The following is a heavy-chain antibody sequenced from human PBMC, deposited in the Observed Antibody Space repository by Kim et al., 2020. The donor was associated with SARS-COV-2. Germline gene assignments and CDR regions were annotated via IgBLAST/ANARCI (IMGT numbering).Heavy chain of an antibody. Sequence: SETLSLTCTVSGGSISSSSYYWGWIRQPPGKGLEWIGSIYYSGSTHYNPSLKSRVTISVDTSKNQFSLKLSSVTAADTAVYYCARRSTYYYDSSGYYYTPPFDYWGQGTLVTVSS. V-gene: IGHV4-39*01. CDR3: ARRSTYYYDSSGYYYTPPFDY. CDR1: GGSISSSSYY. D-gene: IGHD3-22*01. J-gene: IGHJ4*02. CDR2: IYYSGST.